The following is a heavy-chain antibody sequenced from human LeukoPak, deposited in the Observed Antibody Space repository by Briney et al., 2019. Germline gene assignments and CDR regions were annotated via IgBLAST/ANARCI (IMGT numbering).Heavy chain of an antibody. CDR3: AREFRSGYNSRWFDY. J-gene: IGHJ5*01. V-gene: IGHV3-7*01. CDR2: IKQDGSEK. D-gene: IGHD6-19*01. CDR1: GIILSSYW. Sequence: GGSLTLSCAASGIILSSYWMSWVRQAPGKGLEWVANIKQDGSEKWYVDSVKGRFTISRDNAKNSLYLQMNSLRVEDTAVYYCAREFRSGYNSRWFDYWGQGTLVTVSS.